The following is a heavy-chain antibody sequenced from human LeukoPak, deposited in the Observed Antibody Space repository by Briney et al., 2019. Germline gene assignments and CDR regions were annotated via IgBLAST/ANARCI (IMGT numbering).Heavy chain of an antibody. CDR1: GGSFSGYY. CDR2: INHSGST. V-gene: IGHV4-34*01. CDR3: ARESPMVYGSGRRRFDP. D-gene: IGHD3-10*01. Sequence: SETLSLTCAVYGGSFSGYYWSWIRQPPGKGLEWIGEINHSGSTNYNPSLKSRVTISVDTSKNQFSLKLSSVTAADTAVYYCARESPMVYGSGRRRFDPWGQGTLVTVSS. J-gene: IGHJ5*02.